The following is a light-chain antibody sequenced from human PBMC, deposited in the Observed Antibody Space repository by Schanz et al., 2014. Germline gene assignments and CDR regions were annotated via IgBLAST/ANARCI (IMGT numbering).Light chain of an antibody. Sequence: EVVMTQSPATLSVSPGERVSLSCRASQSVSSNLAWYQHQPGQPPRLLIYGASTRATGVPARFSGSGSGTEFTLTISSLQPDDFATYYCQQYTSYPTFGQGTKLEIK. CDR3: QQYTSYPT. CDR1: QSVSSN. J-gene: IGKJ2*01. V-gene: IGKV3-15*01. CDR2: GAS.